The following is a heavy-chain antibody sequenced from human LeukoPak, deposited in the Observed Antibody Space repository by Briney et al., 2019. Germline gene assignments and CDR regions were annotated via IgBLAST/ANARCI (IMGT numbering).Heavy chain of an antibody. CDR2: IYHSGST. CDR3: ARDFPESKGWGLDP. D-gene: IGHD1-14*01. Sequence: SETLSLTCTVSGGSISSYYWSWIRQTPGTGLEWIGYIYHSGSTKYNPSLKSRVTISVDTSKNQFSLKLSSVTAADTAVYYCARDFPESKGWGLDPWGQGTLVTVSS. CDR1: GGSISSYY. J-gene: IGHJ5*02. V-gene: IGHV4-59*01.